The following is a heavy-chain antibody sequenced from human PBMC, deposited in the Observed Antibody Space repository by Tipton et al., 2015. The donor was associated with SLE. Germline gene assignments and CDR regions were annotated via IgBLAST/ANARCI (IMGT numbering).Heavy chain of an antibody. CDR2: IYYSGST. D-gene: IGHD6-19*01. J-gene: IGHJ4*02. CDR1: GGSISSSSYY. CDR3: VRGWDYFDY. Sequence: TLSLTCTVSGGSISSSSYYWGWIRQPLGKGLEWIGSIYYSGSTYYNPSLKSRVAVSIYTSKNQFSLKLSSVTAADTAVYYCVRGWDYFDYWGQGTLVPVSS. V-gene: IGHV4-39*07.